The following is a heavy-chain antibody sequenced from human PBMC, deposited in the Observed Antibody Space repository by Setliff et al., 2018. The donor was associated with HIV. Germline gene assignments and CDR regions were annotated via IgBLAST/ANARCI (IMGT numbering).Heavy chain of an antibody. Sequence: PGGSLRLSCAASALTFSNAWMSWVRQAPGKGLEWVGRIKSKTDGGTADYAAPVKGRFTISRDDSKSTVYLQMNSLKTEDTAVYYCTTWQAGNDYWGQGTLVTVSS. CDR1: ALTFSNAW. CDR2: IKSKTDGGTA. CDR3: TTWQAGNDY. J-gene: IGHJ4*02. D-gene: IGHD6-13*01. V-gene: IGHV3-15*01.